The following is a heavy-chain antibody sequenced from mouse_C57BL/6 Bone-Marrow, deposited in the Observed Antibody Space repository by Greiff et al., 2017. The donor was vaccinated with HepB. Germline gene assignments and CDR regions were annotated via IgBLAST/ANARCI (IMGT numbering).Heavy chain of an antibody. D-gene: IGHD2-1*01. CDR1: GYAFSSSW. Sequence: VQVVESGPELVKPGASVKISCKASGYAFSSSWMNWVKQRPGKGLESIGRIYPGDGDTNYNGKFKGKATLTADKSSSTAYMQLSSLTSEDSAVYFCARDGNYWFAYWGQGTLVTVSA. J-gene: IGHJ3*01. CDR2: IYPGDGDT. CDR3: ARDGNYWFAY. V-gene: IGHV1-82*01.